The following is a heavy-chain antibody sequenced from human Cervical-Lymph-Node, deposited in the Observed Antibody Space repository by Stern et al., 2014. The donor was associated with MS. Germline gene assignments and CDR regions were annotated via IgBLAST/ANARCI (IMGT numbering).Heavy chain of an antibody. V-gene: IGHV3-53*01. CDR3: ARDTSSPERSDW. J-gene: IGHJ4*02. CDR2: ITNGGST. CDR1: GFTVSRDY. D-gene: IGHD1-1*01. Sequence: VQLVESGGGVIQPGGSLRLSCTASGFTVSRDYMTWVRQAPGKGLEWVSLITNGGSTFYTASVKGRFTISRDDSKNTVYLHMTSLRAEDTAMYYCARDTSSPERSDWWGQGTLVTVSS.